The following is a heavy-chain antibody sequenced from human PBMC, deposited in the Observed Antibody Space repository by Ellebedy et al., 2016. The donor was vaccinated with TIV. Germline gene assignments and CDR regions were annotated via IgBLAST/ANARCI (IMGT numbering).Heavy chain of an antibody. CDR3: ARGIYGDLDY. D-gene: IGHD4-17*01. J-gene: IGHJ4*02. V-gene: IGHV3-23*01. CDR2: ISGSGGST. CDR1: GFTFSSYA. Sequence: GESLKISXAASGFTFSSYAMSWVRQAPGKGLEWVSAISGSGGSTYYADSVKGRFTISRDNSKNTLYLQMNSLRAEDTALYYCARGIYGDLDYWGQGTLVTVSS.